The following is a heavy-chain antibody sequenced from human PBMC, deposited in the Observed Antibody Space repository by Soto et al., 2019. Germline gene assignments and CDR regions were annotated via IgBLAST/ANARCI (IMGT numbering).Heavy chain of an antibody. CDR3: ARASGQQSRRIDY. CDR1: GFTFSGHG. V-gene: IGHV3-33*01. CDR2: TWYDGSNK. D-gene: IGHD6-13*01. J-gene: IGHJ4*02. Sequence: QVQLVESGGGVVQPGRSLRLSCAASGFTFSGHGMRWVRQAPGKGLEWVAVTWYDGSNKYYAYSVKGRFTISRDNSKNTLYLQMNSLRAEDTAVYYCARASGQQSRRIDYWGQGTLVTVSS.